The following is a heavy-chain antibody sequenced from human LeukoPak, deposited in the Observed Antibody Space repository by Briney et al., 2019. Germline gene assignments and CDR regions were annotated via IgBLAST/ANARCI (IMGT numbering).Heavy chain of an antibody. V-gene: IGHV4-59*01. J-gene: IGHJ4*02. D-gene: IGHD3-22*01. Sequence: SETLSLTCTVSGGSISSYYWSWIRQPPGKGLEWIGYIYYSGSTNYNPSLKSRVTISVDTSKNQFSLKLSSVTAADTAVYYCARGSDDSSGYYSTFDYWGQGTLVTVSS. CDR1: GGSISSYY. CDR2: IYYSGST. CDR3: ARGSDDSSGYYSTFDY.